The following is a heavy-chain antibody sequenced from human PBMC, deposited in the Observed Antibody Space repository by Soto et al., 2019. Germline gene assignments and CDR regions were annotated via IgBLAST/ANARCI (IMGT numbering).Heavy chain of an antibody. CDR3: ARGRYCSGGSCYLRGGYFQH. CDR2: INHSGST. CDR1: GGSFSGYY. V-gene: IGHV4-34*01. D-gene: IGHD2-15*01. Sequence: QVQLQQWGAGLLKPSETLSLTCAVYGGSFSGYYWSWIRQPPGKGLEWIGEINHSGSTNYNPSLKSRVTISVDTSKNQFSLKLSSVTAADTAVYYCARGRYCSGGSCYLRGGYFQHWGQGTLVTVSS. J-gene: IGHJ1*01.